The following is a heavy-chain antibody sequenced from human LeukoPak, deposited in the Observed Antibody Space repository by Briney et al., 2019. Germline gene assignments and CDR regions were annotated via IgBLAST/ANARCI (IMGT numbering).Heavy chain of an antibody. CDR1: GFTFSSYA. Sequence: PGGSLRLSCAASGFTFSSYAMSWVRQAPGKGLEWFSAISGSGGSTYYADSVKGRFTISRDNSKNTLYLQMNSLRAEDTAVYYCAKSMGIQLWLGFDYWGQGTLVTVSS. J-gene: IGHJ4*02. CDR2: ISGSGGST. CDR3: AKSMGIQLWLGFDY. V-gene: IGHV3-23*01. D-gene: IGHD5-18*01.